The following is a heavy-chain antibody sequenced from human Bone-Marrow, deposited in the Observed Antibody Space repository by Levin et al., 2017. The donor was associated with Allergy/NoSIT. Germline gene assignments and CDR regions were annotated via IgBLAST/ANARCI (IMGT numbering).Heavy chain of an antibody. Sequence: GGSLRLSCAASGFTFSRYSMNWVRQPPGKGLEWVSSISSIHDYIYYADSMKGRFTISRDNAQNSLYLQMSSLRVEDTAVYFCSRGVEYCSSTDCSYFDSWGQGTLVTVSS. CDR1: GFTFSRYS. CDR3: SRGVEYCSSTDCSYFDS. V-gene: IGHV3-21*01. CDR2: ISSIHDYI. D-gene: IGHD2-2*01. J-gene: IGHJ4*02.